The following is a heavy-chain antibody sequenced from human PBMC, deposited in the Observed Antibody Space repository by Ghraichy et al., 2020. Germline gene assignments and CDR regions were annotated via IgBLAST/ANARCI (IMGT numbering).Heavy chain of an antibody. CDR3: AKTSFWSGPYDY. D-gene: IGHD3-3*01. V-gene: IGHV3-43*01. CDR1: GFTFDDYT. CDR2: ISWDGDST. J-gene: IGHJ4*02. Sequence: LSLTCAASGFTFDDYTMHWVRQAPGKGLEWVSLISWDGDSTSYGDSVKGRFTISRDNSKNSLYLQMNSLRAEDTALYYCAKTSFWSGPYDYWGQGTLVTVSS.